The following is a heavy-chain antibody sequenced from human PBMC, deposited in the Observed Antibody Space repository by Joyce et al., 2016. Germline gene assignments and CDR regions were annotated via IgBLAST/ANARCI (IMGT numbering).Heavy chain of an antibody. Sequence: QVQLQESGPGLVKPSETLSLTCTVSGDSINNGDYYWAWRRQPPGKGLEWIGSLHDATTTYYNPSLKSRMFMSVDTSKNQFSLKVDSVTAADTAVYYCARDFSMIIDVFELWGLGTLVTVSS. CDR3: ARDFSMIIDVFEL. J-gene: IGHJ3*01. V-gene: IGHV4-39*07. CDR2: LHDATTT. CDR1: GDSINNGDYY. D-gene: IGHD3-22*01.